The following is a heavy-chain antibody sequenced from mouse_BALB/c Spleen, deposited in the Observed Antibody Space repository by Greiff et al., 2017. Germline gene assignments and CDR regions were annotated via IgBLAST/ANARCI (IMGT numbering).Heavy chain of an antibody. J-gene: IGHJ4*01. CDR3: ASVDGYYRDYAMDY. D-gene: IGHD2-3*01. V-gene: IGHV14-3*02. Sequence: EVQGVESGAELVKPGASVKLSCTASGFNIKDTYMHWVKQRPEQGLEWIGRIDPANGNTKYDPKFQGKATITADTSSNTAYLQLSSLTSEDTAVYYCASVDGYYRDYAMDYWGQGTSVTVSS. CDR2: IDPANGNT. CDR1: GFNIKDTY.